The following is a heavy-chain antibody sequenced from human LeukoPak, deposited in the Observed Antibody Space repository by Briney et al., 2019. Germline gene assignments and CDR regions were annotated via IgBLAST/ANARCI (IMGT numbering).Heavy chain of an antibody. D-gene: IGHD3-3*01. CDR2: IYHSGST. CDR3: ARVGFWSGYATLYYFDY. V-gene: IGHV4-38-2*01. CDR1: GYSLCRGYD. J-gene: IGHJ4*02. Sequence: SETLSLTCAVSGYSLCRGYDWGWIRQPPGKGLEWIGSIYHSGSTYYNPSLKSRVTLSVDTSNNQFSLKLSSVTAADTAVYYCARVGFWSGYATLYYFDYWGQGTLVTVSS.